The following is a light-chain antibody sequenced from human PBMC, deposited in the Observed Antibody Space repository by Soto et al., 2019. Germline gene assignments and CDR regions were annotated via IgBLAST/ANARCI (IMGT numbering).Light chain of an antibody. CDR2: PAS. CDR1: QGISRW. J-gene: IGKJ5*01. V-gene: IGKV1D-12*01. Sequence: DIQMTQSPSSVSASVGDRVTITCRASQGISRWLAWYQQKPGKAPKLLIYPASSLQSGVPSRFSGSGSGTYFTLTISSLQPEDFATYYWRQANSFPLTFGQGTRLEIK. CDR3: RQANSFPLT.